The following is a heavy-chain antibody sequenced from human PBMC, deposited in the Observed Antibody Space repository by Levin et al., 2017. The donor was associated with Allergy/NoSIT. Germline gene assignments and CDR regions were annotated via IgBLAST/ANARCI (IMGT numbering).Heavy chain of an antibody. CDR1: GFIFGSHA. V-gene: IGHV3-23*01. CDR2: IGGSGATT. CDR3: AKPRFLTQVAGASDS. Sequence: SGGSLRLSCQASGFIFGSHAMTWVRQRPGKGLEWVAGIGGSGATTFYEGPVKGRFIISRDNSKNTLYLQMKSLTLEDTATYYCAKPRFLTQVAGASDSWGQGVRVTVSS. D-gene: IGHD6-19*01. J-gene: IGHJ5*01.